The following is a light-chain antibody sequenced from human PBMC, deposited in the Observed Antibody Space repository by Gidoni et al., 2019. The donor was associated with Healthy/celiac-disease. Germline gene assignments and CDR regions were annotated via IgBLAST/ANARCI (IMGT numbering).Light chain of an antibody. CDR1: QSISSY. CDR2: AAS. J-gene: IGKJ4*01. CDR3: QQSYSTPPA. Sequence: DIQMTQSPSSLSASVGDRVTITCRASQSISSYLNWYQQNPGKAPKLLIYAASSLQSGVPSRFSGSGSGTDFTLTISSLQPEDFVTYYCQQSYSTPPAFGGGTKVEIK. V-gene: IGKV1-39*01.